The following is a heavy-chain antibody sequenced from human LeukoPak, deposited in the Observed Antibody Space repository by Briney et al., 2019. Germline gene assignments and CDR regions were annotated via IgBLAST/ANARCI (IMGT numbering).Heavy chain of an antibody. V-gene: IGHV3-30*18. D-gene: IGHD6-19*01. CDR1: GFTFSNYG. CDR3: AKPYTSAWYYFDY. Sequence: GGSLRLSCAASGFTFSNYGMHWVRQAPGKGLEWVAVISYDGSNKYYADSVKGRFTISRDNSKNTLYLQMNSLRAEDTAVYYCAKPYTSAWYYFDYWGQGTLVTVSS. J-gene: IGHJ4*02. CDR2: ISYDGSNK.